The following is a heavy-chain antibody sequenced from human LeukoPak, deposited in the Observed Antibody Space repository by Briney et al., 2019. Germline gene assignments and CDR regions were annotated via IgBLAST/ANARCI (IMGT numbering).Heavy chain of an antibody. CDR3: ARILGGNHGPSFDY. V-gene: IGHV4-59*01. J-gene: IGHJ4*02. CDR1: GASISTYY. Sequence: SETLSLTCTVSGASISTYYWSWIRQPPGKGLEWIGYIYHSESTNYNPSLKSRVTISGDTSKNQFSLKLSSATAADTAVYYCARILGGNHGPSFDYWGQGTLVTVSS. D-gene: IGHD3-10*01. CDR2: IYHSEST.